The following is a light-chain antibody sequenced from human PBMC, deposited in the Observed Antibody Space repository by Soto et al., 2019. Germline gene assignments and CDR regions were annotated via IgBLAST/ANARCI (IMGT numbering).Light chain of an antibody. Sequence: DIQMTQSPSSLSASVGDRVTITCRASQSIAKSLNWYQQKPGKAPNLLIHSASTLQSGVPSRFSGGVTWTDFTLTIDSLQPEDFATYYFQQSYSIPRTVGQGTKVEIK. V-gene: IGKV1-39*01. CDR1: QSIAKS. CDR3: QQSYSIPRT. J-gene: IGKJ1*01. CDR2: SAS.